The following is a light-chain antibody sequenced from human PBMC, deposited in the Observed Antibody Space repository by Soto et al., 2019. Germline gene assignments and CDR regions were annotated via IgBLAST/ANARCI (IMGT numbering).Light chain of an antibody. CDR3: AAWDDSLSGPV. V-gene: IGLV1-47*01. CDR1: SSNIGSTF. Sequence: QSVLTQPPSASGTPGQRVTISCSGSSSNIGSTFVYWYQQLPATAPKLLIYRNNQRPSGVPDRFSGSKSGTSASLAIRGLXXXXXADYYCAAWDDSLSGPVFGGGTKVTVL. J-gene: IGLJ2*01. CDR2: RNN.